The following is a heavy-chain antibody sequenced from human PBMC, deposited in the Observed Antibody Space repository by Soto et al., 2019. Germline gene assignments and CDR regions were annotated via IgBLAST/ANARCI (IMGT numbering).Heavy chain of an antibody. V-gene: IGHV4-39*01. J-gene: IGHJ3*02. CDR3: ARGGYGDYWVYTFDI. CDR1: SGSISSSSYY. Sequence: PSETLSLTCTVSSGSISSSSYYWGWIRQPPGKGLEWIGSIYYSGSTYYNPSLKSRVTISVDTSKNQFSLKLSSVTAADTAVYYCARGGYGDYWVYTFDIWGQGTMVTVSS. CDR2: IYYSGST. D-gene: IGHD4-17*01.